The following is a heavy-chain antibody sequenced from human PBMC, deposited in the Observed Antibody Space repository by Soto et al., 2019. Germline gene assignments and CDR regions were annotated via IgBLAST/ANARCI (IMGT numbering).Heavy chain of an antibody. V-gene: IGHV1-69*13. CDR1: GGTFSSFT. Sequence: GASVKVSCKASGGTFSSFTISWVRQAPGQGLEWMGGIIPIYGTANYAQKFRDRVTITADASTRTAYMELSSLRSDDTAVYYCAKDRRADWESYYYYAMDVWGQGTTVTVSS. D-gene: IGHD1-26*01. J-gene: IGHJ6*02. CDR2: IIPIYGTA. CDR3: AKDRRADWESYYYYAMDV.